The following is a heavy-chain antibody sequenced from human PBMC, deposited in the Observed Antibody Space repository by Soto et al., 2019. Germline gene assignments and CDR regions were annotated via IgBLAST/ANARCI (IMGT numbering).Heavy chain of an antibody. Sequence: GGSLRLSCAASGYPFSDTAIHWVRQAPGKGLEWVGRVASKPEGYTTTYGASVKGRFTVSRDNAKNSLYLQMNSLRAEDTAVYYCARPTYYYDSSGPPAYWGQGTLVTVSS. CDR1: GYPFSDTA. CDR2: VASKPEGYTT. J-gene: IGHJ4*02. D-gene: IGHD3-22*01. V-gene: IGHV3-73*01. CDR3: ARPTYYYDSSGPPAY.